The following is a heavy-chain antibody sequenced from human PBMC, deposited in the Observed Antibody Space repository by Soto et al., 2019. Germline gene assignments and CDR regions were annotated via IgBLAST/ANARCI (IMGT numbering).Heavy chain of an antibody. CDR2: IYYSGST. J-gene: IGHJ5*02. Sequence: PSETLSLTCIFSGGTLSPNYWALIRQPPGKGLEWIGYIYYSGSTNYNPSLKSRVTISVDTSKNQFSLKLSSVTAADTAVYYCARLLFGAANWFDPWGQGTLVTVSS. CDR3: ARLLFGAANWFDP. CDR1: GGTLSPNY. D-gene: IGHD3-10*01. V-gene: IGHV4-59*01.